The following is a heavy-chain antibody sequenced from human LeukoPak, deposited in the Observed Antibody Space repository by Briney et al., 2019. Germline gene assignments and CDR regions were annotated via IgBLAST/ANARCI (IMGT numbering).Heavy chain of an antibody. CDR3: ARDTVLYGMDV. D-gene: IGHD4-17*01. CDR1: GGSFSGYY. V-gene: IGHV4-34*01. J-gene: IGHJ6*02. Sequence: EPSETLSLTCAVYGGSFSGYYWSWIRQPPGKGLEWIGEINHSGSTNYNPSLKSRVTISVDTSKNQFSLKLSSVTAADTAVYYCARDTVLYGMDVWGQGTTVTVSS. CDR2: INHSGST.